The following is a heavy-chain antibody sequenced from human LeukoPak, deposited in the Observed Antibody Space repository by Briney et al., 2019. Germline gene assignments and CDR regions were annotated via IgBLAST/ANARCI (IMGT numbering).Heavy chain of an antibody. Sequence: GGSLRLSCAASGFTFSSYIMNWVRQAPGKGLEWVSSISSSSSYIYYADSVKGRFTISRDNAKNSLYLQMNSLGAEDTAVYYCARDFVEWPQFWGQGTLVTVSS. CDR2: ISSSSSYI. CDR1: GFTFSSYI. J-gene: IGHJ4*02. V-gene: IGHV3-21*01. CDR3: ARDFVEWPQF. D-gene: IGHD5-24*01.